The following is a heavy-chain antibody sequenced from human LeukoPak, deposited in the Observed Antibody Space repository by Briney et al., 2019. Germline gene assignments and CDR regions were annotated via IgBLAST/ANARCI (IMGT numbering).Heavy chain of an antibody. CDR1: GFTFISYW. CDR2: IKQDGSEK. J-gene: IGHJ4*02. Sequence: GGSLRLSCAASGFTFISYWMSWVRQAPGKGLEWVANIKQDGSEKYYVDSVKGRFTISRDNAKNSLYLQTNSLRAEDTAVYYCARDPHYWGQGTLVTVSS. CDR3: ARDPHY. V-gene: IGHV3-7*01.